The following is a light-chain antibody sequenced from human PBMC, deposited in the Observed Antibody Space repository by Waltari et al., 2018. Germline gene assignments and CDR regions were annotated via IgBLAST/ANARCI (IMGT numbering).Light chain of an antibody. CDR3: SSFAGIILYXX. CDR1: SNDIGAYDY. Sequence: QSALTQPPXXSGSPGQSVTLSCTGTSNDIGAYDYVSWYQQHPGKAPRLIIFEVNKRPSGXPXXXSXSKSGNTAALTISGLHXADEADYYCSSFAGIILYXXFGSGTKVTVL. V-gene: IGLV2-8*01. J-gene: IGLJ1*01. CDR2: EVN.